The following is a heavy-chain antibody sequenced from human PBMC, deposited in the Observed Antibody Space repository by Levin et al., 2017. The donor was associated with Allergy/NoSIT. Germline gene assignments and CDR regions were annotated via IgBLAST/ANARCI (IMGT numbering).Heavy chain of an antibody. CDR2: IKSEKDGGTT. J-gene: IGHJ5*02. D-gene: IGHD3-16*01. V-gene: IGHV3-15*07. Sequence: GGSLRLSCSTSGFTFSNAWMTWIRQAPGKGLEWVGLIKSEKDGGTTDYAAAVKGRFTISREDSKDTLFLQMNSLKIEDTGVYYCQASSTKYYGQNWFDPWGQGTLVTVSS. CDR3: QASSTKYYGQNWFDP. CDR1: GFTFSNAW.